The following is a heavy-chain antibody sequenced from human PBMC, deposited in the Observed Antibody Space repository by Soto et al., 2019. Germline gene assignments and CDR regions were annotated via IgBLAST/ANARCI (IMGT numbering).Heavy chain of an antibody. CDR1: GGSISSGGYY. Sequence: SETLSLTCTVSGGSISSGGYYWSWIRQHPGKGLEWIGYIYYSGSTYYNPSLKSRVTISVDTSKNQFSLKLSSVTAADTAVYYCARLGGFRRIFDYWGQGTLVTVSS. CDR3: ARLGGFRRIFDY. J-gene: IGHJ4*02. D-gene: IGHD3-16*01. CDR2: IYYSGST. V-gene: IGHV4-31*03.